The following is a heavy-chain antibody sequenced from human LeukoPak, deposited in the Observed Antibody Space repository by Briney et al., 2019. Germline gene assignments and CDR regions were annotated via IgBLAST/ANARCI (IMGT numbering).Heavy chain of an antibody. CDR2: IYHSGST. CDR3: ARGHYSGWYPRRPFDP. J-gene: IGHJ5*02. Sequence: PSETLSLTCAVSGGSISSSNWWTWVRQPPGKGLEWIGEIYHSGSTNYNPSLKSRVTISVDKSKNQFSLKLSSVTAADTAVYYCARGHYSGWYPRRPFDPWGQGTLVTVSS. D-gene: IGHD6-19*01. CDR1: GGSISSSNW. V-gene: IGHV4-4*02.